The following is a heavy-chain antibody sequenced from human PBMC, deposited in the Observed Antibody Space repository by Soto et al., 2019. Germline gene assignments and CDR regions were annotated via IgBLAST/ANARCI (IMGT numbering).Heavy chain of an antibody. D-gene: IGHD2-2*01. Sequence: GESLKISCKGSGYSFTSYWISWVRQMPGKGLEWMGRIDPSDSYTNYSPSFQDHVTISADKSISTAYLQWSSLKASDTAMYYSGRHGIVVVPAAMGWFAPGGRGTRVTVSS. J-gene: IGHJ5*02. V-gene: IGHV5-10-1*01. CDR2: IDPSDSYT. CDR3: GRHGIVVVPAAMGWFAP. CDR1: GYSFTSYW.